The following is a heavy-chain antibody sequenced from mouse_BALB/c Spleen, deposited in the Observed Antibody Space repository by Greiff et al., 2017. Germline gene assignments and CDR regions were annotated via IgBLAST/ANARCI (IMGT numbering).Heavy chain of an antibody. J-gene: IGHJ1*01. V-gene: IGHV1-80*01. D-gene: IGHD1-1*01. Sequence: QVHVKQSGAELVRPGSSVKISCKASGYAFSSYWMNWVKQRPGQGLEWIGQIYPGDGDTNYNGKFKGKATLTADKSSSTAYMQLSSLTSEDSAVYFCARSPIYYYGRGYFDVWGAGTTVTVSS. CDR1: GYAFSSYW. CDR3: ARSPIYYYGRGYFDV. CDR2: IYPGDGDT.